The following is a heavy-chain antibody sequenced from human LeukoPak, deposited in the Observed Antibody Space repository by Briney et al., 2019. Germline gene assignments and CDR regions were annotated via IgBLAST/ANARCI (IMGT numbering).Heavy chain of an antibody. CDR3: EATRGFGDFDY. D-gene: IGHD5-12*01. V-gene: IGHV1-69*01. CDR2: IIPIFGTA. J-gene: IGHJ4*02. Sequence: ASVKVSCKSSGGTFSSYAIIWVRQAPGQGLEWMGGIIPIFGTANYAQKFQGRVTITADESTSTAYMELSSLRSEDTAVYYCEATRGFGDFDYWGQGTLVTVSS. CDR1: GGTFSSYA.